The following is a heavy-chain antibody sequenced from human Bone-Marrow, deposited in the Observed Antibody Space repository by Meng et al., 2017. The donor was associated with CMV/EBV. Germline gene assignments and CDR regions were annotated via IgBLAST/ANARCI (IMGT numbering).Heavy chain of an antibody. Sequence: ASVKVSCKASGYTFTAHYFHWVRQAPGQGLEWMGWINPNSGGTNYAQKFQGRVTMTRDTSISTAYMELSRLRSDDTAVYYCARWGKYQLLEGADYWGQGARVTVSS. CDR3: ARWGKYQLLEGADY. CDR2: INPNSGGT. D-gene: IGHD2-2*01. CDR1: GYTFTAHY. J-gene: IGHJ4*02. V-gene: IGHV1-2*02.